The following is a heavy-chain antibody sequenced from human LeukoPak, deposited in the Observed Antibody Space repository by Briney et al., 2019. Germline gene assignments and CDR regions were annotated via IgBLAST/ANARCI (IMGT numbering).Heavy chain of an antibody. J-gene: IGHJ4*02. Sequence: ASVKVSCKASGYTFTGYYTHWVRQAPGQGLEWMGWINPNSGGTNYAQKFQGRVTMTRDTSIGTAYMELSRLRSDDTAVYYCAALRGVIDYWGQGTLVTVSS. CDR3: AALRGVIDY. CDR1: GYTFTGYY. D-gene: IGHD3-10*01. CDR2: INPNSGGT. V-gene: IGHV1-2*02.